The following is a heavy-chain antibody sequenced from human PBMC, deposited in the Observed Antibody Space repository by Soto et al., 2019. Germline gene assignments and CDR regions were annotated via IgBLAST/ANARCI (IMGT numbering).Heavy chain of an antibody. CDR2: IYYSGST. J-gene: IGHJ6*02. CDR3: ASQASDPYCTNGVCSYGMDV. D-gene: IGHD2-8*01. CDR1: GGSISSSSYY. V-gene: IGHV4-39*01. Sequence: PSETLSLTCTVSGGSISSSSYYWGWIRQPPGKGLEWIGSIYYSGSTYYNPSLKSRVTISVDTSKNQFSLKLSSVTAADTAVYYCASQASDPYCTNGVCSYGMDVWGQGTTVTV.